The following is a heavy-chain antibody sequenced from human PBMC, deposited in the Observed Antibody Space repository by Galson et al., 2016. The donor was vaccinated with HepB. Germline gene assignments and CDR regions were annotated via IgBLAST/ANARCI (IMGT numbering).Heavy chain of an antibody. D-gene: IGHD4-11*01. CDR1: GFTFSSYG. CDR3: ARGSNYFDYYYYGMDV. V-gene: IGHV3-33*01. CDR2: IWYDGSNK. Sequence: SLRLSCAASGFTFSSYGMYWVRQAPGKGLEWVAVIWYDGSNKYYADSVKGRFTISRDNSKNTLYLQMNSLRAEDTAVYYCARGSNYFDYYYYGMDVWGQGTTVTVSS. J-gene: IGHJ6*02.